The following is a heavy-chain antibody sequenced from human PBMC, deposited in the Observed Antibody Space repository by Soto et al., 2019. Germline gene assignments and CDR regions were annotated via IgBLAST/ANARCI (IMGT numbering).Heavy chain of an antibody. CDR2: INPNSGGT. Sequence: ASVKVSCKASGYTFTGYYMHWVRQAPGQGLEWMGWINPNSGGTNYAQKFQGRVTMTRDTSISTAYMELSRLRSDDTAVDYCARRGELLYYYYGMDVWGQGTTVTVSS. CDR3: ARRGELLYYYYGMDV. CDR1: GYTFTGYY. V-gene: IGHV1-2*02. D-gene: IGHD3-10*01. J-gene: IGHJ6*02.